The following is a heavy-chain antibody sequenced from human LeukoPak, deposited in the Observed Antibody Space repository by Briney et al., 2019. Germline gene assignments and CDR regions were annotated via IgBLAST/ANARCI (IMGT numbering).Heavy chain of an antibody. J-gene: IGHJ6*02. CDR1: GFTFSSYW. CDR2: INHNGNVN. CDR3: ARGGGLDV. D-gene: IGHD3-16*01. V-gene: IGHV3-7*03. Sequence: GGSLRLSCAASGFTFSSYWMNWARQAPGKGLEWVASINHNGNVNYYVDSVKGRFTISRDNAKNSLYLQMSNLRAEDTAVYFCARGGGLDVWGQGATVTVSS.